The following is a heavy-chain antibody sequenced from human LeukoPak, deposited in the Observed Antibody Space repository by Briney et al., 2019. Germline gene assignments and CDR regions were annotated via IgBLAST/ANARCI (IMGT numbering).Heavy chain of an antibody. J-gene: IGHJ3*02. CDR1: GYTFINND. Sequence: ASVKVSCKASGYTFINNDINWVRQAPGQGLEWMGWMNPNSGNTGYAQNFQGRVTMTRNTSINTAYMELSSLRSEDTAVYYCARSGTAMVEETDAFDIWGQGTMVTVSS. CDR2: MNPNSGNT. V-gene: IGHV1-8*01. CDR3: ARSGTAMVEETDAFDI. D-gene: IGHD5-18*01.